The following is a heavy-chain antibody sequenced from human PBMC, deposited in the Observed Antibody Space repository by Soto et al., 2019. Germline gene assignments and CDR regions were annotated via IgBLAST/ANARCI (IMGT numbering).Heavy chain of an antibody. CDR2: IIPILGIA. Sequence: ASVKVSCKASGGTFSSYTISWVRQAPGQGLEWMGRIIPILGIANYAQKFQGRVTITADKSTSTAYMELSSLRSEDTAVYYCARDQSHIAVAQFGFDYWGQGTLVTVSS. J-gene: IGHJ4*02. CDR3: ARDQSHIAVAQFGFDY. V-gene: IGHV1-69*04. D-gene: IGHD6-19*01. CDR1: GGTFSSYT.